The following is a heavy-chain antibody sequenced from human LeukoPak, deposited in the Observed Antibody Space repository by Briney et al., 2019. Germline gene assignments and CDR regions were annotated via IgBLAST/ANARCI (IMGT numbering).Heavy chain of an antibody. CDR3: ARYSSKGWVERLGYYYYMDV. CDR1: GGTFSSYA. V-gene: IGHV1-69*05. D-gene: IGHD1-1*01. Sequence: SVKVSCKASGGTFSSYAISWVRQAPGQGLEWMGGIIPIFGTANYAQKFQGRVTITTDESTSTAYMELSSLRSEDTAVYYCARYSSKGWVERLGYYYYMDVWGKGTTVTVSS. CDR2: IIPIFGTA. J-gene: IGHJ6*03.